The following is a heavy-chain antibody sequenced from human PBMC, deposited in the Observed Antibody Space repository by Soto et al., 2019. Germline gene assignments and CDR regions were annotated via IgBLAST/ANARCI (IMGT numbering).Heavy chain of an antibody. D-gene: IGHD1-26*01. CDR2: IYYSGST. Sequence: QLQLQESGPGLVKPSETLSLTCTVSGGSISSSSYYWGWIRQPPGKGLEWIGSIYYSGSTYYNPSLKSRVPLSVXXSXTXXSPKLSSVTAADTAVYYCARHGYSGSYWGFDGMDVWGQGTTVTVSS. J-gene: IGHJ6*02. V-gene: IGHV4-39*01. CDR1: GGSISSSSYY. CDR3: ARHGYSGSYWGFDGMDV.